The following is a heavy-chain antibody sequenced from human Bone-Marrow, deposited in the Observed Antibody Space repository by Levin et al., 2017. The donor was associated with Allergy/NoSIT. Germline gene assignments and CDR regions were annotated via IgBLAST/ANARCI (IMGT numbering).Heavy chain of an antibody. CDR1: GGSISSYY. D-gene: IGHD2-15*01. CDR2: IYYSGST. J-gene: IGHJ3*02. Sequence: SETLSLTCTVSGGSISSYYWSWIRQPPGKGLEWIGYIYYSGSTNYNPSLKSRVTISVDTSKNQFSLKLSSVTAADTAVYYGAGGGGVVVAADYAFDIWGQGTMVTVSS. V-gene: IGHV4-59*01. CDR3: AGGGGVVVAADYAFDI.